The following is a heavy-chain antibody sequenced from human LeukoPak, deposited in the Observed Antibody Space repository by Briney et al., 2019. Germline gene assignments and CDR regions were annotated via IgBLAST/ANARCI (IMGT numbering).Heavy chain of an antibody. CDR2: IKQDESGK. CDR3: ARARTGDGYSFYFDY. J-gene: IGHJ4*02. CDR1: EFTFSRYW. V-gene: IGHV3-7*03. Sequence: PGGSLRLSCAASEFTFSRYWMSWVRQAPGKGLEWVANIKQDESGKYYVDSVKGRFTISRDNTKNSLYLQMNSLRAGDTAVYYCARARTGDGYSFYFDYWGQGTLVTVSS. D-gene: IGHD5-18*01.